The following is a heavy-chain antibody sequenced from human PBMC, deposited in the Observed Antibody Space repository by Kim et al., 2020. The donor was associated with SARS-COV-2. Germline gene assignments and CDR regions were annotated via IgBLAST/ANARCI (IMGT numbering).Heavy chain of an antibody. J-gene: IGHJ4*01. CDR3: AREGGAAVADRGFFDY. D-gene: IGHD6-19*01. V-gene: IGHV4-59*01. CDR1: GGSISSYY. CDR2: IYYSGST. Sequence: SETLSLTCTVSGGSISSYYWSWIRQPPGKGLEWIGYIYYSGSTNYNPSLKSRVTISVDTSKNQFSLKLSSVTAADTAVYYCAREGGAAVADRGFFDYWG.